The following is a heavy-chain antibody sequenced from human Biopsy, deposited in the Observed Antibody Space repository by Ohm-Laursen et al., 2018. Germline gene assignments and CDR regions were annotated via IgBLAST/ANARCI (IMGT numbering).Heavy chain of an antibody. CDR3: AKDRYNYTPIGGFSMDV. Sequence: SLRLSCAASGFTFNNYGMQWVRQAPGKGLEWVAFIFYDGTNTYYADSVKGRFTISRDNSRDTLYLQMSSLRAEDTAVYYCAKDRYNYTPIGGFSMDVWGQGTTVTVPS. CDR1: GFTFNNYG. J-gene: IGHJ6*02. V-gene: IGHV3-30*18. D-gene: IGHD5-18*01. CDR2: IFYDGTNT.